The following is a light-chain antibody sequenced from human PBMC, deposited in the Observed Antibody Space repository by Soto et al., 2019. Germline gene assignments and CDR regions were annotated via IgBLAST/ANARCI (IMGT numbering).Light chain of an antibody. J-gene: IGKJ1*01. CDR1: QSVSTN. CDR3: QQYNNWPPWT. Sequence: EIVMTQSPATLSVSPGERATLSCRASQSVSTNLAWYKQKPGQAPILLIYGASTRAAGVPAKFSGSGSGTEFTLTISSLQSEDFAVYYCQQYNNWPPWTFGQGTKVEIK. CDR2: GAS. V-gene: IGKV3-15*01.